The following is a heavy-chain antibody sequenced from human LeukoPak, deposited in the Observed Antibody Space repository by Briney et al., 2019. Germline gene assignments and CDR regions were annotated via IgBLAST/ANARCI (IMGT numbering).Heavy chain of an antibody. V-gene: IGHV3-74*01. CDR3: ARVPFDYYDSSGPFDY. CDR1: GFTFSSYW. Sequence: GGSLRLSCAASGFTFSSYWMHWVRHAPGKGLVWVSRINSDGSSTSYADSVKGRFTISRDNAKNTLYLQMNILRAEDTAVYYCARVPFDYYDSSGPFDYWGQGTLVTVSS. CDR2: INSDGSST. D-gene: IGHD3-22*01. J-gene: IGHJ4*02.